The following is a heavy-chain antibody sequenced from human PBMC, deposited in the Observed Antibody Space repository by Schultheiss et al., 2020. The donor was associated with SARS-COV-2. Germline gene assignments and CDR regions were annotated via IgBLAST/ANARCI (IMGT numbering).Heavy chain of an antibody. CDR2: IIPILGIG. V-gene: IGHV1-69*04. D-gene: IGHD3-3*01. J-gene: IGHJ6*03. CDR1: GGTSSNYT. Sequence: SVKVSCKASGGTSSNYTISWVRQAPGQGLEWMGRIIPILGIGNYAQRFQGRVTITADKSTSTAYMELSSLRSEDTAVYYCARDLGVRFPYYYYMDVWGKGTTVTVS. CDR3: ARDLGVRFPYYYYMDV.